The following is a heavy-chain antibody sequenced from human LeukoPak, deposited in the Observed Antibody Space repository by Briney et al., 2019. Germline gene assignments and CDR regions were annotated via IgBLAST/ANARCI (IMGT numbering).Heavy chain of an antibody. V-gene: IGHV3-74*01. CDR3: ARDQRVRYFDTYGMDV. CDR2: INSDGSST. Sequence: GGSLRLSCAASGFTFSSYWMHWVRRAPGKGLVWVSRINSDGSSTSYADSVKGRFTISRDNAKNTLYLQMNSLRAEDTAVYYCARDQRVRYFDTYGMDVWGQGTTVTVSS. J-gene: IGHJ6*02. D-gene: IGHD3-9*01. CDR1: GFTFSSYW.